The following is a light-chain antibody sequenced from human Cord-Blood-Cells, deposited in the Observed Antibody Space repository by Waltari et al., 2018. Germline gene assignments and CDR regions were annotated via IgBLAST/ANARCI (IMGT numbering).Light chain of an antibody. CDR2: GAS. J-gene: IGKJ1*01. CDR3: QQYGSSPRT. V-gene: IGKV3-20*01. Sequence: EIVLTQSPGTLSLSPGERATLSCRASQSVSSSYLAWYQQKPGQAPRLLIYGASSRATGLPDRFSGSGSGADFTLTISRLDPEDFAVYYCQQYGSSPRTFGQGTKVEIK. CDR1: QSVSSSY.